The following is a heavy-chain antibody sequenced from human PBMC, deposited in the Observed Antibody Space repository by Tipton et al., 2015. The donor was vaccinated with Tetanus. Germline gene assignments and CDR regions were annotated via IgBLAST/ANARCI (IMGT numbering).Heavy chain of an antibody. V-gene: IGHV6-1*01. J-gene: IGHJ3*02. CDR2: TYYRSKWYN. Sequence: GLVKPSQTLSLTCAISGDSVSSNSAAWNWIRQSPSRGLEWLGRTYYRSKWYNDYAVSVKSRITINPDTSKNQFSLQLNSVTPEDTAVYYCAMSGPVVYAIILEAFAIWRQATMVTVSS. CDR1: GDSVSSNSAA. CDR3: AMSGPVVYAIILEAFAI. D-gene: IGHD2-8*02.